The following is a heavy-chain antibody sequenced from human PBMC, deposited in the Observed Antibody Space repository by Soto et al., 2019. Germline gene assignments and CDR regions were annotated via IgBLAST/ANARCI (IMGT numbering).Heavy chain of an antibody. J-gene: IGHJ1*01. D-gene: IGHD6-13*01. CDR2: IRESGGKT. CDR1: GLTFSTYG. Sequence: PGGSLRLSCAASGLTFSTYGMSWVCKAPGKGLEWVAYIRESGGKTYYVDSVKGRFTISRDKAKNTLYLQMNSLRAEDTAVYYSAKGSRSSWRYFQHWVQGTLVTV. CDR3: AKGSRSSWRYFQH. V-gene: IGHV3-23*01.